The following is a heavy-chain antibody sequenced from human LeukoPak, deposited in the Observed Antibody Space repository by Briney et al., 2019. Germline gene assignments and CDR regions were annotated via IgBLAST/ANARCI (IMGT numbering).Heavy chain of an antibody. Sequence: PGGSLRLSCAASGFTFKLYWMHWVRQAPGKGPVWVSRINDDGSSTSYADSVKGRFTISRDDAKNTLYLQMNSLRAEDTAVYYCARGEYSGYDYGGSVYWGQGTLVTVSS. D-gene: IGHD5-12*01. CDR1: GFTFKLYW. CDR2: INDDGSST. J-gene: IGHJ4*02. CDR3: ARGEYSGYDYGGSVY. V-gene: IGHV3-74*01.